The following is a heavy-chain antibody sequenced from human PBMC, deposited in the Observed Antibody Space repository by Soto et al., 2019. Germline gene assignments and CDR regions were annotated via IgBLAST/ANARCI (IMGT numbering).Heavy chain of an antibody. D-gene: IGHD6-13*01. V-gene: IGHV1-69*01. CDR3: ASLIAAAGPPHSPRYYYGMDV. CDR2: IIPIFGTA. J-gene: IGHJ6*02. CDR1: SSA. Sequence: SSARSWVQQSTGQGLEWMGGIIPIFGTADYAQKFQGRVTITADESTSTAYMELSSLRSEDTAVYYCASLIAAAGPPHSPRYYYGMDVWGQGTTVTVSS.